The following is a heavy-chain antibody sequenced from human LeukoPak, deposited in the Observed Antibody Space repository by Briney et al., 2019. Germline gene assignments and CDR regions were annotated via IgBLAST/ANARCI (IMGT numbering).Heavy chain of an antibody. CDR1: GGSISSGSYY. CDR2: IYTSGST. D-gene: IGHD3-16*01. Sequence: SETLSLTCTVSGGSISSGSYYWSWIRQPAGKGLEWIGRIYTSGSTNYNPSLKSRVTISVDTSKNQFSLKLSSVTAADTAVYYCARDNFGLSTYYYYYYMDVWGKGTTVTISS. V-gene: IGHV4-61*02. J-gene: IGHJ6*03. CDR3: ARDNFGLSTYYYYYYMDV.